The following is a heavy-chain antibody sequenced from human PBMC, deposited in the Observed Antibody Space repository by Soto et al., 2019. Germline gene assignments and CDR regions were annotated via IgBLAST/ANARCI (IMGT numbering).Heavy chain of an antibody. J-gene: IGHJ2*01. D-gene: IGHD3-9*01. Sequence: EVQLVESGGGLVQPGGSLRLSCAASGFTFSSYTMNWVRQAPGKGLEWISHITHSSSAIYYADSVRGRFTVSRDNAKNSLYLQLNSLRAEDTAVYYCAASILVSRQYFDHWGRGTLVTVSS. V-gene: IGHV3-48*01. CDR2: ITHSSSAI. CDR1: GFTFSSYT. CDR3: AASILVSRQYFDH.